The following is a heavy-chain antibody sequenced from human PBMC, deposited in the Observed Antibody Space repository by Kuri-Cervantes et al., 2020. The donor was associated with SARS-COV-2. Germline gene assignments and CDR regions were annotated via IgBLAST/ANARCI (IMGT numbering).Heavy chain of an antibody. V-gene: IGHV4-34*01. CDR3: ARVTTMVRGGPYYFDY. CDR2: INHSGST. J-gene: IGHJ4*02. D-gene: IGHD3-10*01. CDR1: GGSFSGYY. Sequence: GSLRLSCAVYGGSFSGYYWSWIRQPPGKGLEWIGEINHSGSTNYNPSPKSRVTISVDTSKNQFSLKLSSVTAADTAVYYCARVTTMVRGGPYYFDYWGQGTLVTVSS.